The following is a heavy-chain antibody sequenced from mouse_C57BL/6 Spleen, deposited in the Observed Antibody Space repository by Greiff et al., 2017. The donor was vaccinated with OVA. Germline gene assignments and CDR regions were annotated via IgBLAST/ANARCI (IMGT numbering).Heavy chain of an antibody. V-gene: IGHV14-4*01. Sequence: VQLQQSGAELVRPGASVKLSCTASGFNIKDDYMHWVKQRPEQGLEWIGWIDPENGDTEYASKFQGKATITADTSSNTAYLQLSSLTSEDTAVYYCTTYGTPKPYWGQGTLVTVSA. J-gene: IGHJ3*01. CDR2: IDPENGDT. CDR3: TTYGTPKPY. D-gene: IGHD2-1*01. CDR1: GFNIKDDY.